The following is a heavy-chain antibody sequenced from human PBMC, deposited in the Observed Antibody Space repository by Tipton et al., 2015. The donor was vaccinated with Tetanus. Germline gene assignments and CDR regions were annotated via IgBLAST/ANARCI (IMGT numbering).Heavy chain of an antibody. J-gene: IGHJ3*01. CDR2: IYYSGSS. Sequence: LRLSCNVSGASMSSSSYYWDWIRQPPGKGLEWIGSIYYSGSSYYNPSLESRVTISLDTSKNRFSLKLTSVTAADAAVYYCARPSTTVTPRAFDVWGQGTIVTVSS. D-gene: IGHD4-17*01. V-gene: IGHV4-39*01. CDR3: ARPSTTVTPRAFDV. CDR1: GASMSSSSYY.